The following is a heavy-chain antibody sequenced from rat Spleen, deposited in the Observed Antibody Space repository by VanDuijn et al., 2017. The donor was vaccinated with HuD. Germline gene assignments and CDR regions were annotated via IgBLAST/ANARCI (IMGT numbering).Heavy chain of an antibody. Sequence: EVQLVESGGGLVQPGRSLKLSCAASGFTFSDYNMAWVRQAPKKGLEWVATISSDGRRNYYRDSVKGRFTISRDNAKSSLYLQLDSLRSADTATYYCARRHYGYTDYFDYWGQGTLVTVSS. J-gene: IGHJ3*01. CDR2: ISSDGRRN. CDR3: ARRHYGYTDYFDY. D-gene: IGHD1-9*01. V-gene: IGHV5-7*01. CDR1: GFTFSDYN.